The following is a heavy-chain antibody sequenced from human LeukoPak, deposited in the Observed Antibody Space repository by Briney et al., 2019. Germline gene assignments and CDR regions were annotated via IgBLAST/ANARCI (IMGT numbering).Heavy chain of an antibody. CDR1: GFILSDYY. CDR2: ISTDDRTT. V-gene: IGHV3-11*04. D-gene: IGHD3-22*01. J-gene: IGHJ4*02. Sequence: GGSLRLSCAASGFILSDYYMSWIRQAPGKGLEWVAYISTDDRTTYYADSVKGRFTISRDNAKNSLYLHMNSLRAEDTAVYYCARESYSSGYYYDYWGQGTLVTVSS. CDR3: ARESYSSGYYYDY.